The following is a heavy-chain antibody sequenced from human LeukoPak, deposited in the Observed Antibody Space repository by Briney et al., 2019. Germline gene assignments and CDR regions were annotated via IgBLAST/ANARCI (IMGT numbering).Heavy chain of an antibody. CDR1: GYTFTSYY. CDR3: ARAIAGRREDY. V-gene: IGHV1-46*01. Sequence: ASVKVSCKASGYTFTSYYMHWVRQAPGQGLEWMGIINPSGGSTSYARKFQGRVTMTRDMSISTAYMELSRLRSDDTAVYYCARAIAGRREDYWGQGTLVTVSS. D-gene: IGHD6-6*01. J-gene: IGHJ4*02. CDR2: INPSGGST.